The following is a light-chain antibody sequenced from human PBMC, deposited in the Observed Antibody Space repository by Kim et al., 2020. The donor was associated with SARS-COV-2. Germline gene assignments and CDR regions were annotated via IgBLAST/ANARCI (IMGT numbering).Light chain of an antibody. Sequence: SVQLTRTLSSGHSSYAIAWHQQQPEKGPRYLMKLNSDGSHTKGDGVPDRFSGSSSGAERYLTISSLQSEDEADYYCQTWGTGIWVFGGGTQLTVL. J-gene: IGLJ3*02. V-gene: IGLV4-69*01. CDR3: QTWGTGIWV. CDR2: LNSDGSH. CDR1: SGHSSYA.